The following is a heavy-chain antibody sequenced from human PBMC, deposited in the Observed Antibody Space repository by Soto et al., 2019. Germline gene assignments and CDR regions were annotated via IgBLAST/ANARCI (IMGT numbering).Heavy chain of an antibody. V-gene: IGHV1-2*02. Sequence: SSVKVSFKSSGYTFTGYYMHWVRQAPVQWLEWMGWINPNSGGTNYAQKFQGRVTMTRDTSISTAYMELSRLRSDDTAVYYCARGAYEGFLEWLPLPYYYGMDVWGQGTTVTVSS. D-gene: IGHD3-3*01. CDR1: GYTFTGYY. J-gene: IGHJ6*02. CDR2: INPNSGGT. CDR3: ARGAYEGFLEWLPLPYYYGMDV.